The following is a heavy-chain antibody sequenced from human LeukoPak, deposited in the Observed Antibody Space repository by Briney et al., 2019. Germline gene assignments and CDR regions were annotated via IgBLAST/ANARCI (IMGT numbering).Heavy chain of an antibody. V-gene: IGHV1-69*13. CDR3: ARDPDYYGSGIATFPV. J-gene: IGHJ6*04. CDR2: IIPIFGTA. Sequence: ASVKVSCKASGGTFSSYAISWVRQAPGQGLEWMGGIIPIFGTANYAQKFQGRVTITADESTSTAYMELSSLRSEDTAVYYCARDPDYYGSGIATFPVWGKGTTVTVSS. D-gene: IGHD3-10*01. CDR1: GGTFSSYA.